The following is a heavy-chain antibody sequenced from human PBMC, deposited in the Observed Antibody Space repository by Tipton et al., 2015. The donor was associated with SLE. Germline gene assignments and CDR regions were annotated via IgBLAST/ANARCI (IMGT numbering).Heavy chain of an antibody. CDR3: VSNYDPTPVAFDI. CDR2: IYYSGST. V-gene: IGHV4-59*01. J-gene: IGHJ3*02. Sequence: TLSLTCTVSGGSISSYYWSWIRQPPGKGLEWIGYIYYSGSTNYNPSLKSRVTISVDTSKNQFSLKLSSVTAADTAVYYCVSNYDPTPVAFDIWGQGTMVTVSS. D-gene: IGHD3-22*01. CDR1: GGSISSYY.